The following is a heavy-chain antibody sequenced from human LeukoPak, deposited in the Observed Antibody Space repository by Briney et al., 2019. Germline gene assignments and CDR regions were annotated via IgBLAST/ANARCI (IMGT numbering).Heavy chain of an antibody. J-gene: IGHJ3*02. V-gene: IGHV3-23*01. CDR2: ISGSGGST. D-gene: IGHD4-23*01. CDR3: ARDGVGRLRWLSAFDI. CDR1: GFTFSSYA. Sequence: YPGGSLRLSCAASGFTFSSYAMSWVRQAPGKGLEWVSAISGSGGSTYYADSVKGRFTISRDNSKNTLYLQMNSLRAEDTAVYYCARDGVGRLRWLSAFDIWGQGTMVTVSS.